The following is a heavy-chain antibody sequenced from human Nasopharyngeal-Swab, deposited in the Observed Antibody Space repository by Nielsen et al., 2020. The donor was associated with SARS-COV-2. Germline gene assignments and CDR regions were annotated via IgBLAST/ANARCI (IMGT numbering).Heavy chain of an antibody. CDR1: GGSISGGTYF. D-gene: IGHD6-19*01. Sequence: SDTLSLTCTVSGGSISGGTYFWGWIRQPPGKGLAWIGSISYTGNTYYNPSLKSRVTISVDTSKNQFSLKLSSVTAADTAVYYCARRGGIAVAGTGLFDFWGQGTLVTVSS. J-gene: IGHJ4*02. CDR2: ISYTGNT. V-gene: IGHV4-39*07. CDR3: ARRGGIAVAGTGLFDF.